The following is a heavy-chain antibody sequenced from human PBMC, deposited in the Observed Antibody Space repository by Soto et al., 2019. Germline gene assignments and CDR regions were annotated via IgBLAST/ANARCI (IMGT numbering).Heavy chain of an antibody. CDR3: ARGPTMVRGVIVEYYFDY. Sequence: LSLTCAVYGGSFSGYYWSWIRQPPGKGLEWIGEINHSGSTNYNPSLKSRVTISVDTSKNQFSLKLSSVTAADTAVYYCARGPTMVRGVIVEYYFDYWGQGTLVTVS. CDR1: GGSFSGYY. CDR2: INHSGST. J-gene: IGHJ4*02. V-gene: IGHV4-34*01. D-gene: IGHD3-10*01.